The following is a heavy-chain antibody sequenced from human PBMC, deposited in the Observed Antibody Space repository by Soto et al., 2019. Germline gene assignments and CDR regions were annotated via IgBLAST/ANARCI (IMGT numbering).Heavy chain of an antibody. CDR1: GGSISSGGYS. V-gene: IGHV4-30-2*01. J-gene: IGHJ4*02. Sequence: TLSLTCAASGGSISSGGYSWSWIRQPPGKGLEWIGYIYRSGSTYYNPSLKSRVTISVDRSKNQFSRKLSSVTAADTAVYSCARCAYYYDSSGYYDYWGQGTLVTGSS. CDR2: IYRSGST. D-gene: IGHD3-22*01. CDR3: ARCAYYYDSSGYYDY.